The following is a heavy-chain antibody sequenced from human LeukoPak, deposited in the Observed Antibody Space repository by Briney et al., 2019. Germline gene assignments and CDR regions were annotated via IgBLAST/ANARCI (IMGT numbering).Heavy chain of an antibody. D-gene: IGHD3-10*01. Sequence: SETLSLTCAVYGGSFSGYYWSWIRQPPGKGLEWIGEINHSGSTNYNPSLKSRVTISVDTSKNQFSLKLSSVTAADTAVYYCARHHVLLWFGELGGYFDYWGQGTLVTVSS. CDR3: ARHHVLLWFGELGGYFDY. CDR1: GGSFSGYY. V-gene: IGHV4-34*01. J-gene: IGHJ4*02. CDR2: INHSGST.